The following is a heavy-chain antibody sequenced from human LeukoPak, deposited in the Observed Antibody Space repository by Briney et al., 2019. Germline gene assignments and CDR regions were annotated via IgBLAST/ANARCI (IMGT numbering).Heavy chain of an antibody. CDR3: AGSHSSTWHPDC. J-gene: IGHJ4*02. CDR2: TYYRSKWYN. V-gene: IGHV6-1*01. CDR1: GDSVSSNSAT. Sequence: SQTLSLTCAISGDSVSSNSATWNWIRKSPSRGLEWLGRTYYRSKWYNEYAASVKSRTTINPDTSKNQFSLHLNSVTPEDTAVYYCAGSHSSTWHPDCWGQGTLVTVSS. D-gene: IGHD6-13*01.